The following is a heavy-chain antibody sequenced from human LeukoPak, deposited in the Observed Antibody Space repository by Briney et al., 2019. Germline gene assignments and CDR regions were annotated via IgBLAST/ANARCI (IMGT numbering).Heavy chain of an antibody. CDR2: ISAYNGNT. CDR1: GYTFTSYG. CDR3: ARDWSPYYYDSSGYYYRAFDI. Sequence: GASVKVSCKASGYTFTSYGISWVRQAPGQGLEWMGWISAYNGNTNYAQKLQGRVTMTTDTSTSTAYMELRSLRSDDTAVYYCARDWSPYYYDSSGYYYRAFDIWGQGTMVTVSS. D-gene: IGHD3-22*01. V-gene: IGHV1-18*01. J-gene: IGHJ3*02.